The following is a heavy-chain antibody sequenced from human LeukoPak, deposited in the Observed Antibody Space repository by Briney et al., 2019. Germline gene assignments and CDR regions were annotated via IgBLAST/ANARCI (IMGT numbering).Heavy chain of an antibody. D-gene: IGHD3-10*01. V-gene: IGHV4-39*01. J-gene: IGHJ4*02. CDR1: GGSMNSGSYY. CDR3: ARQFVNYYGSGSYYRGRFDY. CDR2: INHSGST. Sequence: SQTLSLTCTVSGGSMNSGSYYWSWIRQPPGKGLEWIGEINHSGSTNYNPSLKSRVTISVDTSKNQFSLKLSSVTAADTAVYYCARQFVNYYGSGSYYRGRFDYWGQGTLVTVSS.